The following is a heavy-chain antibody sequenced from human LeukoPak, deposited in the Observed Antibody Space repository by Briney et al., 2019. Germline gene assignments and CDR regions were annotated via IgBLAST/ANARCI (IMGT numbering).Heavy chain of an antibody. CDR1: GFSFDRQT. CDR3: ARGAAAISVSY. V-gene: IGHV3-7*01. D-gene: IGHD2-2*02. J-gene: IGHJ4*02. CDR2: MKEDGSDI. Sequence: GGSLRLSCAAFGFSFDRQTMSWVRQAPGKGLEWVAKMKEDGSDINYVDSVRGRFTISRDNAKNSLYLQMNSLRAEDTAVYYCARGAAAISVSYWGQGTLVTVSS.